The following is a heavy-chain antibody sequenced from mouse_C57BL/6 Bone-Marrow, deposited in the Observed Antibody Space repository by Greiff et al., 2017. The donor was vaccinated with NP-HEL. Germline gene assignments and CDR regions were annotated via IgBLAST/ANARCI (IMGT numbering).Heavy chain of an antibody. J-gene: IGHJ2*01. CDR2: IYPGSGNT. V-gene: IGHV1-76*01. D-gene: IGHD6-1*01. CDR3: ARIGAAGDY. CDR1: GYTFTDYY. Sequence: QVQLQQSGAELVRPGASVKLSCKASGYTFTDYYINWVKQRPGQGLEWIARIYPGSGNTYYNEKFKGKATLTAEKSSSTAYMQLSSLTSEDSAVYFCARIGAAGDYWGQGTTLTVSS.